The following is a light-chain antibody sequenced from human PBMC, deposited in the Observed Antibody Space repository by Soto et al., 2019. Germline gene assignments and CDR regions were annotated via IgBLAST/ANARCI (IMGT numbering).Light chain of an antibody. CDR1: QSVRSSY. Sequence: EIGLTQSPGTLSLSPGERATLSCRASQSVRSSYLAWYHQKPGQPPRLLIFGASNRATGIPDRFSGSESGTDVTLTISRLEPEDFAVYYCQQYESSPYTFGQGTRLEIK. J-gene: IGKJ2*01. CDR3: QQYESSPYT. CDR2: GAS. V-gene: IGKV3-20*01.